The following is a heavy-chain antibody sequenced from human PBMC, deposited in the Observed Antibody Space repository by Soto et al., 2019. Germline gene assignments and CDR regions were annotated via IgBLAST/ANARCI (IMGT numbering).Heavy chain of an antibody. D-gene: IGHD4-17*01. CDR2: INPNSGGT. V-gene: IGHV1-2*04. CDR1: GYTFTSYD. J-gene: IGHJ6*02. Sequence: ASVKVSCKASGYTFTSYDINWVRQAPGQGLEWMGWINPNSGGTNYAQKIQGWVTMTRDTSISTTYMELSSLRSEDTALYYCSRVPTVTSYYDYYALDVWGQGTTVTVSS. CDR3: SRVPTVTSYYDYYALDV.